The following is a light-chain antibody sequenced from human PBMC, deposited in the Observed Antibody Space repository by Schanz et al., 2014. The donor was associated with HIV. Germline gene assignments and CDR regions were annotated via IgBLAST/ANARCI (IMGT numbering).Light chain of an antibody. V-gene: IGKV3-20*01. Sequence: EIVLTQSPGSLSLSPGERATLSCRASQSVGGSQMAWYQHRRGQAPRLLFYATSFRATGVPDRFSGSGSGTDFTLTISRLEPEDFAVYYCQHYGSSSLTFGGGTKVEIK. J-gene: IGKJ4*01. CDR1: QSVGGSQ. CDR2: ATS. CDR3: QHYGSSSLT.